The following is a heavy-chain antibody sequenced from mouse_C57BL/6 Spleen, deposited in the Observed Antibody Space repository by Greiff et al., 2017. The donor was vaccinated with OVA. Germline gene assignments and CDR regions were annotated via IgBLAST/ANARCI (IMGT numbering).Heavy chain of an antibody. Sequence: QVQLQQSGAELVKPGASVKMSCKASGYTFTSYWITWVKQRPGQGLEWIGDIYPGSGSTNYYEKLKSTATLTVDSSSSTADMQLSSLTSEDSTVYYCARTHYSNYWCAYWGQGTLVTVSA. D-gene: IGHD2-5*01. J-gene: IGHJ3*01. V-gene: IGHV1-55*01. CDR3: ARTHYSNYWCAY. CDR2: IYPGSGST. CDR1: GYTFTSYW.